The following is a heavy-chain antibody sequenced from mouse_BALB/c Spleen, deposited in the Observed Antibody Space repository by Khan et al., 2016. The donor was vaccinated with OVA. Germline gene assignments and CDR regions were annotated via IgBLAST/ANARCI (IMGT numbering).Heavy chain of an antibody. CDR3: ARSGYFAWFGY. V-gene: IGHV14-1*02. CDR2: VDPENDNS. Sequence: EVQLQQSGAELVRPGALVKLSCKASGFNIKDYYIHWVKQRPEQGLEWIGWVDPENDNSIYDPKFQGKATITADTSSNTAYLQLSSLASEATAVYYCARSGYFAWFGYWGQGTLVTVSA. J-gene: IGHJ3*01. CDR1: GFNIKDYY.